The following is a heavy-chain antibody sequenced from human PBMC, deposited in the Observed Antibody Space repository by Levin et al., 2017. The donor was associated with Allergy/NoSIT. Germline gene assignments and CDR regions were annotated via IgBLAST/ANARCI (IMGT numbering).Heavy chain of an antibody. CDR1: GFTFSTYHA. D-gene: IGHD2/OR15-2a*01. CDR3: AKVPAPDPRILYDAFDV. V-gene: IGHV3-23*01. CDR2: ISGSGDTT. Sequence: PGGSLRLSCAASGFTFSTYHAISWVRQAPGKGLEWVCGISGSGDTTHYADSVKGRFTISRDNSKSTVSLQMNSLNADDTATYYCAKVPAPDPRILYDAFDVWGQGTLVTVSS. J-gene: IGHJ3*01.